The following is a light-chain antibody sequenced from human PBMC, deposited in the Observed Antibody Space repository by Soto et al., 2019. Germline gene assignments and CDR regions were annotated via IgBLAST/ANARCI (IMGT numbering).Light chain of an antibody. CDR1: QSISNF. Sequence: EIVLTQSPATLSLSPGERATLSCRASQSISNFLAWYQQKPGQAPRLLIYGASNRATGIPDRFSGSGSGTDFTLTISRLEPEDFAVYYCQQYGSSGTLGQGTKVDIK. CDR2: GAS. CDR3: QQYGSSGT. V-gene: IGKV3-20*01. J-gene: IGKJ1*01.